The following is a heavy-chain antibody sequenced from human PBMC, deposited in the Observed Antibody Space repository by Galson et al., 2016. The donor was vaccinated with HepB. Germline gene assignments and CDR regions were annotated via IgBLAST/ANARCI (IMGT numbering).Heavy chain of an antibody. CDR1: GYIFTEYW. J-gene: IGHJ3*02. CDR3: ARRDLRDGFDI. V-gene: IGHV5-51*01. Sequence: QSGAEVKKPGESLKISCKASGYIFTEYWIGWVRQIPGKGLEWMGIIFPGDSDTRYSPSFQGQVTISVDKSLSTAYLQWSNLKPSDSAIYYCARRDLRDGFDIWGQGTMVTVSS. CDR2: IFPGDSDT.